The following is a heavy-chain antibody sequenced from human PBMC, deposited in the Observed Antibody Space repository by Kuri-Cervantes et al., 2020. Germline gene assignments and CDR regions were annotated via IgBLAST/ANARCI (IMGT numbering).Heavy chain of an antibody. CDR3: AKDHSSGWLPDVYYYYYGMDV. V-gene: IGHV3-20*04. D-gene: IGHD6-19*01. Sequence: GESLKISCAASGFTFDDYGMSWVRQAPGKGLEWVSGINWNGGSTGYADSVKGRFTISRDNAKNSLYLQMNSLRAEDTALYYCAKDHSSGWLPDVYYYYYGMDVWGQGTTVTVSS. CDR2: INWNGGST. J-gene: IGHJ6*02. CDR1: GFTFDDYG.